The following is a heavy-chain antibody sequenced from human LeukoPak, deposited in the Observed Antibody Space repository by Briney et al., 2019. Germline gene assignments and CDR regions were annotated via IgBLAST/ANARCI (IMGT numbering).Heavy chain of an antibody. Sequence: ASVKVSCKASGYTLTSYGISWVRQAPGQGLEWMGWISANNGNTNYAQKLQGRVTMTTDTSTSTAYMELRSLRSDDTAVYYCAREPQSYEIAAAGTSFDYWGQGTLVTVSS. CDR3: AREPQSYEIAAAGTSFDY. CDR2: ISANNGNT. D-gene: IGHD6-13*01. V-gene: IGHV1-18*01. J-gene: IGHJ4*02. CDR1: GYTLTSYG.